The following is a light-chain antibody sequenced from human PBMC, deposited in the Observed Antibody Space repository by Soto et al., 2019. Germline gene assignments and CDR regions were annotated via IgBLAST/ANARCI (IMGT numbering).Light chain of an antibody. V-gene: IGKV3D-15*01. CDR1: QSVSSN. CDR3: QQYAGPPTT. Sequence: EILMTQSPATLSXSXXXXXTXXCRASQSVSSNLAWYQQKPGQALRLLIYGVSTRATGIPDRFSGSGSGTEFTLTISRLEPEDFAVYFCQQYAGPPTTFGQGTRLEIK. J-gene: IGKJ5*01. CDR2: GVS.